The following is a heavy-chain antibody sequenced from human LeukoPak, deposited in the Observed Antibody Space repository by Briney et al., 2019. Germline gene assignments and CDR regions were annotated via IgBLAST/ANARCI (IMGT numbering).Heavy chain of an antibody. D-gene: IGHD3-22*01. J-gene: IGHJ3*02. V-gene: IGHV3-7*01. CDR2: IKQDGSEK. CDR3: ARVPYYYDSSGYVHAFDI. CDR1: GFTFSSYW. Sequence: PGGSLRLSCAASGFTFSSYWMSWVRQAPGKGLEWVANIKQDGSEKYYVDSVKGRFTISRDNAKNSLYLQMNSLRAEDTAVYYCARVPYYYDSSGYVHAFDIWGQGTMVTVSS.